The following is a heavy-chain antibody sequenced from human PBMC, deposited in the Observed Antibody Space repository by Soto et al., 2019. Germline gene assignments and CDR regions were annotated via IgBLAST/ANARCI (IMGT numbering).Heavy chain of an antibody. D-gene: IGHD6-19*01. CDR3: ARKSSRVAGPDDAFDI. J-gene: IGHJ3*02. CDR2: ISGSGGST. Sequence: EVQLLESGGGLVQPGGSLRLSCAASGFTFSSYAMSWVRQAPGKGLEWVSAISGSGGSTYYAHFVKGRYTITRDNSKNKLYLKMNSLRAEDTAVYYCARKSSRVAGPDDAFDIWGQGTMVTVSS. V-gene: IGHV3-23*01. CDR1: GFTFSSYA.